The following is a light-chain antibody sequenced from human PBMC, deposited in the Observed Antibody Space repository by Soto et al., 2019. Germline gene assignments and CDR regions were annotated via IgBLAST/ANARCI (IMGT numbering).Light chain of an antibody. CDR1: QSVSSSY. Sequence: EIALTQSPGTLSLSPGERATLSCRASQSVSSSYLAWYQQKPRQAPRLLIYGASSRATGIPDRFSGSGSGTDFTLNISRLQPEDFAVCYCQLYGSSHPRVTFGPGTKVDLK. CDR3: QLYGSSHPRVT. CDR2: GAS. V-gene: IGKV3-20*01. J-gene: IGKJ3*01.